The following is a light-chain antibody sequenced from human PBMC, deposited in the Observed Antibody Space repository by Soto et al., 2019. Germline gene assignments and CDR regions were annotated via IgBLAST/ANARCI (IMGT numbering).Light chain of an antibody. CDR2: GGS. V-gene: IGKV3-20*01. CDR1: QRVSSNH. CDR3: QQYSSSRT. J-gene: IGKJ1*01. Sequence: DIVLTQSPGTLSLSPGERATLSCRASQRVSSNHLAWYQQKPGQAPRHLIYGGSSRATGIPVRFSGSGSEADFTLTITRLEPEDFAVYYCQQYSSSRTFGQGTKVDIK.